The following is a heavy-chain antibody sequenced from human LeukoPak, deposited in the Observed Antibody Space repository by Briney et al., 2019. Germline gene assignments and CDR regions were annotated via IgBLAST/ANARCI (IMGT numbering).Heavy chain of an antibody. D-gene: IGHD3-22*01. Sequence: GASVKVSCKASGYTFTGYYMHWVRQAPGQGLEWMRRINPNSGGTNYAQKFQGRVTMTRDTSISTAYMELSRLRSDDTAVYYCARDYYDSSGYYYGGWFDPWGQGTLVTVSS. CDR1: GYTFTGYY. V-gene: IGHV1-2*06. J-gene: IGHJ5*02. CDR3: ARDYYDSSGYYYGGWFDP. CDR2: INPNSGGT.